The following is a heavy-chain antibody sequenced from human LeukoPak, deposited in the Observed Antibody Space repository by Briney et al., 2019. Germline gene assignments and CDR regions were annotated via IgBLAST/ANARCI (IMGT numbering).Heavy chain of an antibody. V-gene: IGHV3-20*01. Sequence: PGGSLRLSCAASGFTFSSYGMHWVRQAPGKGLEWVSGINWNGGSTGYADSVKGRFTISRDNAKNSLYLQMNSLRAEDTALYHCARDSGWFDPWGQGTLVTVSS. D-gene: IGHD1-26*01. CDR2: INWNGGST. CDR1: GFTFSSYG. CDR3: ARDSGWFDP. J-gene: IGHJ5*02.